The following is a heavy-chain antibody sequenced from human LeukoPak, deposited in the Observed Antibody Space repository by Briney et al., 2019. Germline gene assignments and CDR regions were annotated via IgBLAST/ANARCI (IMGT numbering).Heavy chain of an antibody. CDR3: ARERVKNGDFNFDY. CDR1: GGSISSSSYY. CDR2: IYYSGST. V-gene: IGHV4-39*07. J-gene: IGHJ4*02. D-gene: IGHD3-10*01. Sequence: PSETLSLTCTVSGGSISSSSYYWGWIRQPPGKGLEWIGSIYYSGSTYYNPSLKSRVTISVDTSKNQFSLKLSSVTAADTAVYYCARERVKNGDFNFDYWGQGTLVTVSS.